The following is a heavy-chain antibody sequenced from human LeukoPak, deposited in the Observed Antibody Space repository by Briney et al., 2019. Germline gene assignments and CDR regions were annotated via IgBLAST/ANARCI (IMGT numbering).Heavy chain of an antibody. V-gene: IGHV4-61*08. J-gene: IGHJ4*02. CDR1: GDSISSGGYS. CDR3: ARVPPMLGFDY. CDR2: MYDSGST. Sequence: PSETLSLTCVVSGDSISSGGYSWNWIRQTPGKGLEWIGYMYDSGSTNYNPSLKSRVTMSIDTSKNQFSLKLSSVTAAGTAVYYCARVPPMLGFDYWGQGTLVTVSS. D-gene: IGHD3-10*02.